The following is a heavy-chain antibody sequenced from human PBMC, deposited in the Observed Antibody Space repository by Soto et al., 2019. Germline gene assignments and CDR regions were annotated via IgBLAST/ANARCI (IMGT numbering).Heavy chain of an antibody. V-gene: IGHV6-1*01. D-gene: IGHD6-13*01. CDR2: TYYRSKWYN. CDR1: GDSVSSNSAA. J-gene: IGHJ5*02. Sequence: SQTLSLTCAISGDSVSSNSAAWNWIRQSPSRGLEWLGRTYYRSKWYNDYAVSVKSRITINPDTSNNQFSLQLNSVTPEDTVVYYCARDLDWYSSSSYHNWLNPWGQGTLVTVCS. CDR3: ARDLDWYSSSSYHNWLNP.